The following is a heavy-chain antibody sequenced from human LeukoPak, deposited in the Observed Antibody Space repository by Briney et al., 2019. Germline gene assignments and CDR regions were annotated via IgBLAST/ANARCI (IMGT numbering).Heavy chain of an antibody. J-gene: IGHJ6*02. D-gene: IGHD3-3*01. V-gene: IGHV3-33*01. CDR1: GFTFSSYG. CDR3: ARDADFWSGYSHDGMDV. Sequence: GGSLRLSCAASGFTFSSYGMHWVRQAPGKGLEWVAVIWYDGSNKYYADSVKGRFTISRDNSKNTLYLQMNSLRAEDTAVYYCARDADFWSGYSHDGMDVWGQGTTVTVSS. CDR2: IWYDGSNK.